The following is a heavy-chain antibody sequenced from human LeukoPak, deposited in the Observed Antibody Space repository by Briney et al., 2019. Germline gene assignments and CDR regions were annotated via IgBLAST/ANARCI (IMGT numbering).Heavy chain of an antibody. CDR1: GGSISSYY. D-gene: IGHD3-22*01. CDR3: ARDCPYDSSGYYFPWFDP. V-gene: IGHV4-4*07. Sequence: SETLSLTCTAAGGSISSYYWSWIRQPAGKGLEWIGRIYTSGSTNYNPSLKSRVTMSVDTSKNQFSLKLSSVTAADTAVYYCARDCPYDSSGYYFPWFDPWGQGTLVTVSS. CDR2: IYTSGST. J-gene: IGHJ5*02.